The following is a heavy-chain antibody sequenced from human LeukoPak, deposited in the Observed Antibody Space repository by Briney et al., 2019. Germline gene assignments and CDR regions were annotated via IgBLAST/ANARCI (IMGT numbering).Heavy chain of an antibody. CDR1: GYTFTSYG. D-gene: IGHD3-3*01. CDR3: ATGPTIFGVVIQFDY. CDR2: ISAYNGNT. Sequence: ASVKASCKASGYTFTSYGLSWVRQAPGQGLEWMGWISAYNGNTNYAQKLQGRVTMTTDTSTSTAYMEVRSLRSEDTAVYYCATGPTIFGVVIQFDYWGQGTLVTVSS. J-gene: IGHJ4*02. V-gene: IGHV1-18*01.